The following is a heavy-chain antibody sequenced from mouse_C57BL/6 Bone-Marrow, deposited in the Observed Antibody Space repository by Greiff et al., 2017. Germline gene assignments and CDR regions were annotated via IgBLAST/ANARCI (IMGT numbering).Heavy chain of an antibody. J-gene: IGHJ4*01. D-gene: IGHD1-1*01. CDR1: GYTFTSYW. CDR2: IDPSDSYT. V-gene: IGHV1-69*01. Sequence: QVQLQQPGAELVMPGASVKLSCKASGYTFTSYWMHWVKQRPGQGLEWIGEIDPSDSYTNYNQKFKGKSTLTVDKSSSTAYMQLSSRTSEDSAVYYGARCNYNGGFYAMDYWCQGTSVTVSS. CDR3: ARCNYNGGFYAMDY.